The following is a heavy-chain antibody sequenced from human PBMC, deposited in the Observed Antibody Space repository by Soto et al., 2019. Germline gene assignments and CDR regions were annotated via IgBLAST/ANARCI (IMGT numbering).Heavy chain of an antibody. CDR1: GGSISSGDYY. Sequence: QVQLQESGPGLVKPSQTLSLTCTVSGGSISSGDYYWSWIRQPPGKGLEWIGYIYYSGSTYYNPSVESRVTISVDTSKNQFSLKLSSVTAADTAVYYCASSRDGYRNRFDYWGQGTLVTVSS. CDR2: IYYSGST. CDR3: ASSRDGYRNRFDY. V-gene: IGHV4-30-4*01. D-gene: IGHD5-12*01. J-gene: IGHJ4*02.